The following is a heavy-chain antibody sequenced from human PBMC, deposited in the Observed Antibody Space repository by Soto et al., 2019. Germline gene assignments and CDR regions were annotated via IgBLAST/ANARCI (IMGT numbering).Heavy chain of an antibody. CDR1: GFTFSSYG. V-gene: IGHV3-23*01. CDR2: ISGSGGST. Sequence: GGSLRLSCADSGFTFSSYGMHWVRQAPGKGLEWVAVISGSGGSTYYADSVKGRFTISRDNSKNTLYLQMNSLRAEDTAVYYCAKDGARLRRGHGMDVWGQGTTVTVSS. CDR3: AKDGARLRRGHGMDV. J-gene: IGHJ6*02. D-gene: IGHD4-17*01.